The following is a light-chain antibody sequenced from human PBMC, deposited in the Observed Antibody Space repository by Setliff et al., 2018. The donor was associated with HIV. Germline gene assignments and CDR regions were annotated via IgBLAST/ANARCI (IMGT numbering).Light chain of an antibody. CDR2: DVS. V-gene: IGLV2-14*01. CDR1: RSDVGGYNS. J-gene: IGLJ1*01. CDR3: SSYTSSSTYV. Sequence: QSALTQPASVSGSPGQAITISCTGTRSDVGGYNSVSWYQQLPGKAPKLIIYDVSKRPSGVSNRFSGSKSANTASLTISGLQAEDEADYYCSSYTSSSTYVFGTGTKVTV.